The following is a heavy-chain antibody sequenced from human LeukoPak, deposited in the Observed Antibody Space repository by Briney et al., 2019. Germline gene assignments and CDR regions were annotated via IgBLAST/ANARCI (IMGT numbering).Heavy chain of an antibody. J-gene: IGHJ6*03. V-gene: IGHV5-51*01. CDR2: IYPGDSDT. CDR1: GYSFTNYW. D-gene: IGHD3-3*01. Sequence: GESLKISCKGSGYSFTNYWIGWVRQMPGKGLEWMGIIYPGDSDTRYSPSFQGQVTISADKSISTAYLQWSSLKASDTAMYYCARHRRPYYDFWSRRSHYYYYMDVWGKGTTVTVSS. CDR3: ARHRRPYYDFWSRRSHYYYYMDV.